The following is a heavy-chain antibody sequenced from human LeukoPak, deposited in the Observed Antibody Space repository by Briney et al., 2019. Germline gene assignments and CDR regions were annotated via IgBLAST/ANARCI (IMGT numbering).Heavy chain of an antibody. CDR1: GGSISSGDYY. Sequence: PSQTLSPTCTVSGGSISSGDYYWSWIRQPPGKGLEWIGYIYYSGSTYYNPSLKSRVTISVDTSKNQFSLKLSSVTAADTAVYYCARETTVTTRNAFDIWGQGTMVTVSS. CDR2: IYYSGST. J-gene: IGHJ3*02. V-gene: IGHV4-30-4*01. D-gene: IGHD4-17*01. CDR3: ARETTVTTRNAFDI.